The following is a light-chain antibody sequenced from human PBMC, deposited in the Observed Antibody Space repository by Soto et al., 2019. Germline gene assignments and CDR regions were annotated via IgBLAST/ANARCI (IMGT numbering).Light chain of an antibody. CDR3: QSYDSRLSGVI. CDR2: GNN. J-gene: IGLJ2*01. CDR1: GSNIGAGYD. V-gene: IGLV1-40*01. Sequence: QSVLTQPPSVSGAPGQRVTISCTGSGSNIGAGYDVHWYQQLPGTAPKLLIYGNNNRPSGVSDRFSGSRSGTSASLAITGLQAEDETDYYCQSYDSRLSGVIFGGGTKLTVL.